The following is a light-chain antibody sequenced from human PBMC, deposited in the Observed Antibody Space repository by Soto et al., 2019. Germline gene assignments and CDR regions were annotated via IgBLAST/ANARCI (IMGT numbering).Light chain of an antibody. J-gene: IGKJ1*01. CDR2: GAS. V-gene: IGKV3-15*01. CDR3: QHYSTWLWT. CDR1: QSVSSK. Sequence: EIVMTLSPATLSVSPGERATLSCRASQSVSSKLAWYQQKPGQGPRLLIYGASTRATGIPARFSGSGSGTEFTLTISSLQSEDFAVYYCQHYSTWLWTFGQGTKVEIK.